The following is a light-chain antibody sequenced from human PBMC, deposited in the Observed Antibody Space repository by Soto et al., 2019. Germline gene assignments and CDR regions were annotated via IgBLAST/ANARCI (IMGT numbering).Light chain of an antibody. J-gene: IGLJ2*01. Sequence: QSALTQPASVSGXXXXSITXXXXXTSXDVGGYNYVSWYQQHPGKAPKLMIYDVSNRPSGVSNRFSGSKSGNTASLTISGLQAEDEADYYCSSYTSSSTLVVFGGGTQLTVL. CDR1: SXDVGGYNY. CDR3: SSYTSSSTLVV. CDR2: DVS. V-gene: IGLV2-14*01.